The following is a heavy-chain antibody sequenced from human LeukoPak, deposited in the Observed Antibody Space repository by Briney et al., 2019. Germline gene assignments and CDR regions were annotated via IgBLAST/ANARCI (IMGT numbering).Heavy chain of an antibody. V-gene: IGHV3-7*01. J-gene: IGHJ6*03. CDR3: AGSYCSGGSCPRGYYYYMDV. Sequence: GGSLRLSCAASGFRFNTFWMSWVRQAPGKGLEWVANIKQDGNEKYYADSVKGRFTISRDNGKNSLDLQMNSLRAEDTAVYYCAGSYCSGGSCPRGYYYYMDVWGKGTTVTISS. CDR2: IKQDGNEK. D-gene: IGHD2-15*01. CDR1: GFRFNTFW.